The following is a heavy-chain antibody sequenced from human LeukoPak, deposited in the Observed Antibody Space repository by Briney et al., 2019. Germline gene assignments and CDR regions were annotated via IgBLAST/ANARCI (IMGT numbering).Heavy chain of an antibody. J-gene: IGHJ6*03. D-gene: IGHD5-18*01. CDR3: ARHSTAMIHAYNYYYMDV. V-gene: IGHV3-30*04. Sequence: GGSLRLSCAASGFTFSSYVMHWVRQAPGKGLEWVAIITYDGSNEYYADSVKGRFTISRDNSKNTLYLQMNSVRAEDTAVYYCARHSTAMIHAYNYYYMDVWGKGTTLTVSS. CDR1: GFTFSSYV. CDR2: ITYDGSNE.